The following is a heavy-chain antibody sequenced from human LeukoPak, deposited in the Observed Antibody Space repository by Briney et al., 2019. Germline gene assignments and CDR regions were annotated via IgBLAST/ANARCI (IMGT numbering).Heavy chain of an antibody. CDR3: AKWGDYDVLTGYYDPDY. CDR2: ITGSGGGT. D-gene: IGHD3-9*01. Sequence: PGASLRLSCAASGFTFSNYGMSWVRQAPGKGLEWVSAITGSGGGTYYADSVKGRFTISRDNSKNTLYLQMNSLRAEDTAVYYCAKWGDYDVLTGYYDPDYWGQGTLVTVSS. J-gene: IGHJ4*02. V-gene: IGHV3-23*01. CDR1: GFTFSNYG.